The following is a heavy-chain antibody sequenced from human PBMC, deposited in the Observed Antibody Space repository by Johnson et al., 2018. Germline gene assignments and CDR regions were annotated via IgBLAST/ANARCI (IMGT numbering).Heavy chain of an antibody. V-gene: IGHV3-49*03. J-gene: IGHJ3*02. Sequence: VQLVESGGGLVQPGRSLRLSCTASGFTFGDYAMSWFRQAPGKGLEWVGFIRSKAYGGTKEYAASVKGRFTISRDDSKSIAYLQMNSLKTEDTAVYYCTRCPSSGWYVDAFDIWGQGTMVTVSS. CDR2: IRSKAYGGTK. CDR3: TRCPSSGWYVDAFDI. CDR1: GFTFGDYA. D-gene: IGHD6-19*01.